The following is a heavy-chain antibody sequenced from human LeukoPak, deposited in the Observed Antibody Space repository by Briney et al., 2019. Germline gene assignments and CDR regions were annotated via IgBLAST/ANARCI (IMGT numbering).Heavy chain of an antibody. D-gene: IGHD6-6*01. J-gene: IGHJ4*02. V-gene: IGHV5-51*01. CDR1: GYNIINYW. Sequence: GESLKISCAGSGYNIINYWIGWVRQMPGKGLEWMGIIYPGDSDTRYSPAFEGQVTISADKSSSTAYLQWSSLKASDTAMYYCARHDRVFDYWGQGTLVTVSS. CDR3: ARHDRVFDY. CDR2: IYPGDSDT.